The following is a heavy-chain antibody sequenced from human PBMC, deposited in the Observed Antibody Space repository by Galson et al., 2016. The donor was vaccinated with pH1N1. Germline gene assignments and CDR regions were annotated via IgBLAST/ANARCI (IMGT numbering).Heavy chain of an antibody. D-gene: IGHD6-13*01. CDR1: GYSFTTYW. CDR3: ARRAGVAAAGAFDL. CDR2: TYPGDSDT. Sequence: QSGAEVKKPGESLKISCKGSGYSFTTYWIGWVRQMPGKGLEWMGTTYPGDSDTRYSPSFEGQVTMSADKSISTAYLHWSSLKASDTAMHYCARRAGVAAAGAFDLWGQGTLLIVSS. J-gene: IGHJ5*02. V-gene: IGHV5-51*01.